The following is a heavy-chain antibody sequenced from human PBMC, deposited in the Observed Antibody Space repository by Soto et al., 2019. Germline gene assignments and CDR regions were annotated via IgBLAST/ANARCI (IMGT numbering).Heavy chain of an antibody. Sequence: GGLRLSCVASGFVFKNYEMNWVRQAPGKGLEWISYISNSGNTIYVADSMRGRFTISRDNAKNSLFLQMNSLRADDTAVYYCARDIDNRDYYYGLDVWGQGXTVTVSS. D-gene: IGHD1-20*01. CDR3: ARDIDNRDYYYGLDV. V-gene: IGHV3-48*03. J-gene: IGHJ6*02. CDR1: GFVFKNYE. CDR2: ISNSGNTI.